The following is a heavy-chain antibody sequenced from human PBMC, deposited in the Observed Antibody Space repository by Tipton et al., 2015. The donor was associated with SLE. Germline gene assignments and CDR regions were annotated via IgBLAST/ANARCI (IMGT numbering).Heavy chain of an antibody. CDR1: GFTFSSYA. V-gene: IGHV3-30-3*01. CDR2: ISYDGSNK. J-gene: IGHJ4*02. D-gene: IGHD7-27*01. Sequence: SLRLSCAASGFTFSSYAMHWVRQAPGKGLEWVAVISYDGSNKYYADSVKGRFTISRDNSKNTLYLQMNSLRAEDTAVYYCARGSQHWGLPPFDYWGQGTLVTVSS. CDR3: ARGSQHWGLPPFDY.